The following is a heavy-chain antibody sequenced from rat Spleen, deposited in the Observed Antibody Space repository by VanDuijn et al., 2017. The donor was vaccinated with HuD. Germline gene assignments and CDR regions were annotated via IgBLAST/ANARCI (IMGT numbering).Heavy chain of an antibody. CDR2: ISPSGGST. V-gene: IGHV5-58*01. Sequence: EVQLMEAGGGLVQPGRSLKLSCVASGFTFRNYWMFWIRQAPGKGLEWVSSISPSGGSTYYRDSVKGRFTISRDNAKSTLYLQMDSLRSEDTATYYCATRTPSYYYSSQGFDYWGQGVMVTVSS. CDR1: GFTFRNYW. J-gene: IGHJ2*01. CDR3: ATRTPSYYYSSQGFDY. D-gene: IGHD1-2*01.